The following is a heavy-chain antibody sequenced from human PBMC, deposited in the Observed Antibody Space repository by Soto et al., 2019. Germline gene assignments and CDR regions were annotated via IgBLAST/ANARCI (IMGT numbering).Heavy chain of an antibody. V-gene: IGHV5-51*01. D-gene: IGHD5-18*01. CDR1: GYTFANSW. CDR3: ARLLNTATVTDPDY. CDR2: IFPGDSDT. Sequence: PGESLKISCKTSGYTFANSWIGWVRQMPGKGLEWMGTIFPGDSDTRYSPSFEGRVTISADKSISTAYLQWSSLKASDIAMYYCARLLNTATVTDPDYWGQGTLVTVSS. J-gene: IGHJ4*02.